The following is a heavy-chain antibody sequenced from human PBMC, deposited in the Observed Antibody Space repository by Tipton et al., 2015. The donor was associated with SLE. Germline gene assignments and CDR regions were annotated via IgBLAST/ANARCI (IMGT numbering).Heavy chain of an antibody. V-gene: IGHV3-30-3*01. D-gene: IGHD3-16*01. CDR2: ISYDGSNK. CDR1: GFTFSSYW. J-gene: IGHJ4*02. CDR3: ARGEDYDYIWLGY. Sequence: RSLRLSCAASGFTFSSYWMSWVRQAPGKGLEWVAVISYDGSNKYYADSVKGRFTISRDNSKNTLYLQMNSLRAEDTAVYYCARGEDYDYIWLGYWGQGTLVTVSS.